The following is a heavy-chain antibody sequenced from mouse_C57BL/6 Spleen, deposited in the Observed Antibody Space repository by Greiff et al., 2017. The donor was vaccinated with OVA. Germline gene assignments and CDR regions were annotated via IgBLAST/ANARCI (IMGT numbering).Heavy chain of an antibody. CDR2: ISYDGSN. D-gene: IGHD2-2*01. CDR3: ARMVTTYYFDY. CDR1: GYSITSGYY. V-gene: IGHV3-6*01. Sequence: EVQRVESGPGLVKPSQSLSLTCSVTGYSITSGYYWNWIRQFPGNKLEWMGYISYDGSNNYNPSLKNRISITRDTSKNQFFLKLNSVTTEDTATYYCARMVTTYYFDYWGQGTTLTVSS. J-gene: IGHJ2*01.